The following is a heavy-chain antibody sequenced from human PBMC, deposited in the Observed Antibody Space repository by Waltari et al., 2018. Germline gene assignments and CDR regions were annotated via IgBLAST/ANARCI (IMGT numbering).Heavy chain of an antibody. Sequence: QVQLQESGPGLVKPSQTLSLTCTVSGGSIRSGSYYWSWIRQPAGKGLEWIGYIYTSGRTNYNPALKRRVTRSGDTSKNQFSLKLSSVTAADTAVYYCARKSSSYYYFDYWGQGTLVTVSS. D-gene: IGHD6-13*01. V-gene: IGHV4-61*09. CDR2: IYTSGRT. CDR1: GGSIRSGSYY. CDR3: ARKSSSYYYFDY. J-gene: IGHJ4*02.